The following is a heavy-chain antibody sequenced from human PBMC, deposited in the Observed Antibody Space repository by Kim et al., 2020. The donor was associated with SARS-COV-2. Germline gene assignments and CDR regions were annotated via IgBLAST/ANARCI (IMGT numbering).Heavy chain of an antibody. Sequence: GGSLRLSCAASGFTFSSYAMSWVRQAPGKGLEWVSAISGSGGSTYYADSVKGRFTISRDNSKNTLYLQMNSLRAEDTAVYYCAKDDELWLIHPIDYWGQGTLVTVSS. CDR2: ISGSGGST. J-gene: IGHJ4*02. D-gene: IGHD5-18*01. CDR1: GFTFSSYA. V-gene: IGHV3-23*01. CDR3: AKDDELWLIHPIDY.